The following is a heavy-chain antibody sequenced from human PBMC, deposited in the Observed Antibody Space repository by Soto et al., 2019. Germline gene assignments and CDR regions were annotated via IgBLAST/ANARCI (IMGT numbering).Heavy chain of an antibody. J-gene: IGHJ4*02. Sequence: QVQLQESGPGLVKPSQTLSLTCTVSGGSISSGGTGSYWTWIRQLPGKGLEGIGYIYYTGNTYYNPSLKSRPTISIDTSENQFSLTLTSVTAADTAVYFCASGHDAYKVRYWGQGTLVTVSS. CDR1: GGSISSGGTGSY. D-gene: IGHD1-1*01. V-gene: IGHV4-31*03. CDR3: ASGHDAYKVRY. CDR2: IYYTGNT.